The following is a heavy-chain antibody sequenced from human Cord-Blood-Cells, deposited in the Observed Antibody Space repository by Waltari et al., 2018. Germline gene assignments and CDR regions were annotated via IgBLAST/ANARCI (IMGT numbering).Heavy chain of an antibody. D-gene: IGHD5-12*01. CDR1: GGTFSSYA. Sequence: SCKASGGTFSSYAISWVRQAPGQGLEWMGRIIPILGIANYAQKFQGRVTITADKSTSTAYMELSSLRPEDTAVYYCARDRGGYSGYNDAFDIWGQGTMVTVSS. CDR2: IIPILGIA. CDR3: ARDRGGYSGYNDAFDI. J-gene: IGHJ3*02. V-gene: IGHV1-69*04.